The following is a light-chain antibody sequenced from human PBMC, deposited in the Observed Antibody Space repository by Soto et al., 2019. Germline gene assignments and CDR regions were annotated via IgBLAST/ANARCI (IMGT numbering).Light chain of an antibody. CDR3: SSSTTIRPPCV. V-gene: IGLV2-14*01. CDR2: EVS. J-gene: IGLJ1*01. Sequence: QSALTQPASVSGSPGQSITISCTGTSSDVGGYNYVSWYQQHPGKAPKLMIYEVSNRPSGVSNRFSGSKSGNTASLTISGLQAEDEADHYCSSSTTIRPPCVFGPGSLVPVL. CDR1: SSDVGGYNY.